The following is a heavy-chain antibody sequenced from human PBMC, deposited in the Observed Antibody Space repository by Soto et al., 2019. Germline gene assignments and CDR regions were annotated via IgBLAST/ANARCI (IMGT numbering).Heavy chain of an antibody. D-gene: IGHD3-10*01. CDR3: AREGRGAFDI. V-gene: IGHV4-30-2*01. J-gene: IGHJ3*02. CDR1: GGSISSGGYS. CDR2: IYHSGST. Sequence: QLQLQESGSGLVKPSQTLSLTCAVSGGSISSGGYSWSWIRQPPGKGLEGIGYIYHSGSTYYNPSLKGRVTISGDRAKNQFSLKLSSVTVADTAVYYCAREGRGAFDIWGQGTMVTVSS.